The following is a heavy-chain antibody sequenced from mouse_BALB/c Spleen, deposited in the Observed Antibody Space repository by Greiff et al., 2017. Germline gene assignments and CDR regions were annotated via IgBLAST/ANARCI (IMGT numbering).Heavy chain of an antibody. CDR1: GFTFSSYG. V-gene: IGHV5-6*01. Sequence: EVKLVESGGDLVKPGGSLKLSCAASGFTFSSYGMSWVRQTPDKRLEWVATISSGGSYTYYPDSVKGRFTISRDNAKNTLYLQMSSLKSEDTAMYYCARGGPLDDWGQGTTRTVSS. CDR2: ISSGGSYT. CDR3: ARGGPLDD. J-gene: IGHJ2*01.